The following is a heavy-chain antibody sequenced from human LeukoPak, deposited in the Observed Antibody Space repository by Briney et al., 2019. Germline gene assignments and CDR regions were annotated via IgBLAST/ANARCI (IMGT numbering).Heavy chain of an antibody. CDR2: IYSAGTT. CDR3: EGDPYTTSYYGIDV. V-gene: IGHV3-66*01. J-gene: IGHJ6*02. D-gene: IGHD2-2*02. CDR1: GGAFSGYY. Sequence: PSETLSLTCAVYGGAFSGYYWSWIRQPPGKGLEWVSIIYSAGTTYYADSVKGRFTVSRDNSKNTLYLQMNNLRAEDTAVYYCEGDPYTTSYYGIDVRGQGTTVTVSS.